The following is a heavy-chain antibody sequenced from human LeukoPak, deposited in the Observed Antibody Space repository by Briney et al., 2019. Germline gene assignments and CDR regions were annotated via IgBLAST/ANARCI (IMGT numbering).Heavy chain of an antibody. CDR1: GFTFSNSW. D-gene: IGHD1-26*01. Sequence: GGSLRLSCAASGFTFSNSWMTWVRQAPGKGLERVAHINEDGSDKYYVDSVTGRFSISRDNTKNSLYLQMSSLRAEDTAVYYCATWSNAWEFDYWGQGTLVSVSS. J-gene: IGHJ4*02. V-gene: IGHV3-7*05. CDR2: INEDGSDK. CDR3: ATWSNAWEFDY.